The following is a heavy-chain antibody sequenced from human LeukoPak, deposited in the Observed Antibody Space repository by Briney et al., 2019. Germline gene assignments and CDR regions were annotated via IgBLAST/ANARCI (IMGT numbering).Heavy chain of an antibody. CDR3: ARGPRSIAARRGNWFDP. V-gene: IGHV1-2*06. J-gene: IGHJ5*02. Sequence: AASVKVSRKASGYTFTGYYMHWVRQAPRQGLEWMGRINPNSGGTNYAQKFQGRVTMTRDTSLSTAYMELSRLRSDDTAVYYCARGPRSIAARRGNWFDPWGQGTLVTVSS. CDR1: GYTFTGYY. D-gene: IGHD6-6*01. CDR2: INPNSGGT.